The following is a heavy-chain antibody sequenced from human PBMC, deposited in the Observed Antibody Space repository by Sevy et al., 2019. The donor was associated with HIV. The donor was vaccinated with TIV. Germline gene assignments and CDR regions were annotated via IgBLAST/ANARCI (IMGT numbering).Heavy chain of an antibody. D-gene: IGHD6-6*01. Sequence: ASVKVSCKASGYTFTSYGLSWVRQAPGQGLEWMGWINAYNGNANYPQKFQGRVTISTDTSTSIAYMELTSLRSDDTAVYYCARDVPVAYSSFHGGFDYWGQGTLVTVSS. CDR1: GYTFTSYG. V-gene: IGHV1-18*01. CDR2: INAYNGNA. CDR3: ARDVPVAYSSFHGGFDY. J-gene: IGHJ4*02.